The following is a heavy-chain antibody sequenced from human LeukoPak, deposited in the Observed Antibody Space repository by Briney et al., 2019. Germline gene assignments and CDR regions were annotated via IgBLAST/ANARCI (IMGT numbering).Heavy chain of an antibody. J-gene: IGHJ4*02. D-gene: IGHD1-1*01. V-gene: IGHV3-21*01. CDR1: GFTFSSYT. Sequence: GGSLRLSCAASGFTFSSYTMHWIRQAPGKGLEWVSSISGSNSYIFYADSVKGRFTVSRDNAKDPLYLQMNSLRAEDTAVYYCARALTTLTYEGYWGQGTLVTVSS. CDR2: ISGSNSYI. CDR3: ARALTTLTYEGY.